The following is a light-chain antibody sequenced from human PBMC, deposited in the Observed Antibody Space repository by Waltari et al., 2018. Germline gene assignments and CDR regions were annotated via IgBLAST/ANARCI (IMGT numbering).Light chain of an antibody. J-gene: IGKJ1*01. CDR3: HQYSSFPWA. CDR1: QSISSY. CDR2: AAS. Sequence: DIQMTQSPSSLSASVGDRVTITCRASQSISSYLNWYQQKPGKAPKLLIYAASSLQSGVPSRFSGSGSGTEFTLTISSLQPDDFATYYCHQYSSFPWALGQGTKVEIK. V-gene: IGKV1-39*01.